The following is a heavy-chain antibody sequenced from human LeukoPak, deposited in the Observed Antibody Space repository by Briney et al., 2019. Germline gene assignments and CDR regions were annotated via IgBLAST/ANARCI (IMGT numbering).Heavy chain of an antibody. CDR1: GFTFDDYA. Sequence: GGSLRLSCAASGFTFDDYAMHWVRQAPGKGLEWVSGISWNSGSIGYADSVKGRFTISRDNAKNSLYLQMNSLRAEDTALYYCAKDPVPLHPVPDLYYFDYWGQGTLVTISS. V-gene: IGHV3-9*01. CDR2: ISWNSGSI. D-gene: IGHD4-11*01. CDR3: AKDPVPLHPVPDLYYFDY. J-gene: IGHJ4*02.